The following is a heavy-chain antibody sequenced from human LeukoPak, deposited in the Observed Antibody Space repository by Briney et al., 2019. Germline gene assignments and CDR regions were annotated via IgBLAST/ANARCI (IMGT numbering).Heavy chain of an antibody. Sequence: NPSETLSLTCAVYGGSFSGYYWSWIRQPPGKGLEWIGEINHSGSTNYNPSLKSRVTISVDTSKNQFSLKLSSVTATDTAVYYCARHEAQDFDYWGQGTLVTVSS. V-gene: IGHV4-34*01. J-gene: IGHJ4*02. CDR3: ARHEAQDFDY. CDR1: GGSFSGYY. CDR2: INHSGST.